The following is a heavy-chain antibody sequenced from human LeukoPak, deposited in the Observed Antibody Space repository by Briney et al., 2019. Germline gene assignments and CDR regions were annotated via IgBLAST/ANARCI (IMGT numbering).Heavy chain of an antibody. CDR2: ISGYNYKT. Sequence: GASVKVSCKASGYTFRNCYITWVRQAPGQGLEWMGWISGYNYKTDYAQNLKGRVTMTTDTSTSTAYMELRSLTSDDTAVYYCAREETTVWPPYPCYWGQGTLVTVSS. CDR3: AREETTVWPPYPCY. CDR1: GYTFRNCY. J-gene: IGHJ4*02. D-gene: IGHD1-14*01. V-gene: IGHV1-18*04.